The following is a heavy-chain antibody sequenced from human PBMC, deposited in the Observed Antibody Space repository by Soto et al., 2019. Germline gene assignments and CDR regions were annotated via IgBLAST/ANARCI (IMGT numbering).Heavy chain of an antibody. CDR2: ISWNSDNL. CDR3: ARTTWRYDEPFDS. CDR1: GFTFDDYA. Sequence: PVGSLRLSCETSGFTFDDYALHWVRQVPGKGLEWVSGISWNSDNLGYADSVKGRFTISRDNAKKSLYLQMNNLRVEDTAFYFCARTTWRYDEPFDSWGQGTLVTVSS. V-gene: IGHV3-9*01. D-gene: IGHD3-3*01. J-gene: IGHJ4*02.